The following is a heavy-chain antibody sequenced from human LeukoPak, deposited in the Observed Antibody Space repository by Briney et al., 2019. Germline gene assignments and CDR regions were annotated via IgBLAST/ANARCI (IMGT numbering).Heavy chain of an antibody. CDR1: GFTVGSSF. Sequence: GGSLRLSCAASGFTVGSSFMTWVRQAPGKGLEWVSVIYSAGTTYYADSVKGRFTISRDNSKNTLYLQMNSLRAEDTAVYYCAKKHGSGSLYYFDYWGQGTLVTVSS. V-gene: IGHV3-53*01. J-gene: IGHJ4*02. CDR2: IYSAGTT. CDR3: AKKHGSGSLYYFDY. D-gene: IGHD3-10*01.